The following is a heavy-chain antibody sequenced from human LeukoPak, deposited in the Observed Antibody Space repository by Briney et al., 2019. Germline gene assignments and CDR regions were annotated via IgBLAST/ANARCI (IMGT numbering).Heavy chain of an antibody. D-gene: IGHD4-23*01. CDR3: ARGRGADYGGNSGYFDY. CDR1: GFTYSGFG. J-gene: IGHJ4*02. CDR2: IWYDGSNK. V-gene: IGHV3-33*01. Sequence: GGSLRLSCAASGFTYSGFGMHWVRQAPGKGLEWVAVIWYDGSNKYYADSVKGRFTISRDNPKNTLYVQMNSLRAEDTAVYYCARGRGADYGGNSGYFDYWGQGTLVTVSS.